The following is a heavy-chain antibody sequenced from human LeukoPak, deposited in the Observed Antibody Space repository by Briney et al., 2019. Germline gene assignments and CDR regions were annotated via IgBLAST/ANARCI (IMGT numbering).Heavy chain of an antibody. CDR2: INPNSGGT. D-gene: IGHD3-22*01. Sequence: ASVKVSCKASGYTFTGYYMHWARQAPGQGLEWMGWINPNSGGTNYAQKFQGRVTMTRDTSISTAYMELSRLRSDDTAVYYCARRAGVGSSGYYYGMYYFDYWGQGTLVTVSS. V-gene: IGHV1-2*02. CDR3: ARRAGVGSSGYYYGMYYFDY. J-gene: IGHJ4*02. CDR1: GYTFTGYY.